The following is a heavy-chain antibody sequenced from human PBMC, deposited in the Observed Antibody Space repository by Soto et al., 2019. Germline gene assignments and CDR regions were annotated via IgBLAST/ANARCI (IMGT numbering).Heavy chain of an antibody. CDR2: LIPFLGIE. CDR3: ASDRDFWSGYHTGLSDV. CDR1: GGTFSSYT. V-gene: IGHV1-69*02. D-gene: IGHD3-3*01. J-gene: IGHJ6*04. Sequence: QVQLVQSGAEVKKPGSLVKVSCKASGGTFSSYTISWVRLAPGQGLEWMGRLIPFLGIENFSQELQGRVTITPDKSTNTAHKELSSLRSEDTAVYYCASDRDFWSGYHTGLSDVWGKRTTVTASS.